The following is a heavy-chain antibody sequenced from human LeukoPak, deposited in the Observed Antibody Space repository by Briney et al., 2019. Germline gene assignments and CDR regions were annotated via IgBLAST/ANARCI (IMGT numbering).Heavy chain of an antibody. CDR3: ARSRAFDL. CDR2: IYDSDST. J-gene: IGHJ4*02. V-gene: IGHV3-53*01. CDR1: GYSVRTNY. Sequence: GGSLRLSCVASGYSVRTNYMNWVRQAPGKRPEWVAIIYDSDSTYYTDSVKGRFTISRDSSKNTVYLQMNSLRIEDTALYYCARSRAFDLWGQGTLVTVSS.